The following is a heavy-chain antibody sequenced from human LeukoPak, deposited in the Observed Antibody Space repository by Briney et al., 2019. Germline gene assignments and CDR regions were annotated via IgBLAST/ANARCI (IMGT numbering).Heavy chain of an antibody. V-gene: IGHV1-69*05. CDR1: GGTFSSYV. CDR3: ARLLLGSSGSDY. CDR2: IIPIFGTA. J-gene: IGHJ4*02. D-gene: IGHD6-6*01. Sequence: SSVKVSCKXSGGTFSSYVISWVRPSPGQGLERMGRIIPIFGTANYAQKFQGRVTITTDESTSTAYMELSSLRSEDTAVYYCARLLLGSSGSDYWGQGTLVTVSS.